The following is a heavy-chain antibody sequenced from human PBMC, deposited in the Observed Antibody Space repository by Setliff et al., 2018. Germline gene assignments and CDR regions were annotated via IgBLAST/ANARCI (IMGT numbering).Heavy chain of an antibody. J-gene: IGHJ6*03. Sequence: GGSLRLSCGASGFTYKNDWVSWVRQAPGKGLEWVSRINGDATIAHYADSVKGRFTISRDNARNALYLQMVSLRGEDTGVYFCAALDWGENFYNVDVWGKGTTVTVSS. CDR3: AALDWGENFYNVDV. CDR1: GFTYKNDW. D-gene: IGHD7-27*01. V-gene: IGHV3-74*01. CDR2: INGDATIA.